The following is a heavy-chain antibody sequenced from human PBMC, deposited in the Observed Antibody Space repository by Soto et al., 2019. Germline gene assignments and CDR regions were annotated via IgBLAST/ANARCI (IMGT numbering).Heavy chain of an antibody. CDR2: IYYSGST. CDR3: ARVRAARFRPRYFDY. J-gene: IGHJ4*02. CDR1: GGSISSGGYY. V-gene: IGHV4-31*03. Sequence: QVQLQESGPGLVKPSQTLSLTCTVSGGSISSGGYYWSWIRQHPGKGLEWIGYIYYSGSTYYNPSLKSRVTISVDTSKNQFSLKLSSVTVADTDVYYCARVRAARFRPRYFDYWGQGTLVTVSS. D-gene: IGHD6-6*01.